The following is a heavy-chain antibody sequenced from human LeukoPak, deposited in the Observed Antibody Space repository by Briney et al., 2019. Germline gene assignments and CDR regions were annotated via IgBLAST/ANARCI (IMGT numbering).Heavy chain of an antibody. J-gene: IGHJ4*02. D-gene: IGHD1-26*01. CDR2: IYSSRS. V-gene: IGHV4-4*07. CDR3: ARAAGRDTTSGLDFDY. CDR1: GGSVNSYY. Sequence: PSETLSLTCTVSGGSVNSYYLSWIRQPAGKGLEWIGRIYSSRSIYNPSLKSRVTMSVDTSKNQFSLKLSSVTAADTAVYYCARAAGRDTTSGLDFDYWGQGILVTVSS.